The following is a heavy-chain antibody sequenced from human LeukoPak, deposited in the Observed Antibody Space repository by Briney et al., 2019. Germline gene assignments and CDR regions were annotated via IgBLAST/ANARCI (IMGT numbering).Heavy chain of an antibody. CDR1: NYTCTSYG. V-gene: IGHV1-18*01. CDR2: MSAYYGNT. Sequence: ASVKVSCKGSNYTCTSYGICWVRHAPGQGHGWMGWMSAYYGNTNYAHKLQGRVTMTTETSRSKPYMELRTPRSDDTAVYYYARVDVTVRGFIPFDYWGQGTPVTASS. J-gene: IGHJ4*02. D-gene: IGHD3-10*01. CDR3: ARVDVTVRGFIPFDY.